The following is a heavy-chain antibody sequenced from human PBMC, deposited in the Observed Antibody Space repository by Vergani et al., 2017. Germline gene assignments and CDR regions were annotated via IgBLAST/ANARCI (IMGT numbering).Heavy chain of an antibody. Sequence: QAQLVQSGAEVKKPGASVRVSCKASRYPFSRYGISWVRLAPGQGLEWMGWINPNSGGTHYAQRFQGRVTMTRDTSINTASMELSGLRSDDTAVYYCARDGLPWNSGRSWFDPWGQGTLVTVSS. D-gene: IGHD1-7*01. CDR3: ARDGLPWNSGRSWFDP. J-gene: IGHJ5*02. CDR1: RYPFSRYG. V-gene: IGHV1-2*02. CDR2: INPNSGGT.